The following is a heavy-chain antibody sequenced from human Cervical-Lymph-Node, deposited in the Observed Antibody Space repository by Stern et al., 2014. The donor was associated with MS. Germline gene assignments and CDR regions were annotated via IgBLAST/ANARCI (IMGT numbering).Heavy chain of an antibody. CDR2: IWNDGNKN. CDR1: GFTFSRYG. CDR3: ARALYSGAWYGHDY. V-gene: IGHV3-33*01. J-gene: IGHJ4*02. Sequence: VQLVESGGGVVQPGRSLRLSYAASGFTFSRYGMHWVRQAPGKGLEWVAVIWNDGNKNYYADSVRGRFTISRDNSKNTLYLQMNTLRAEDTAVYYCARALYSGAWYGHDYWGQGTLVTVSS. D-gene: IGHD6-19*01.